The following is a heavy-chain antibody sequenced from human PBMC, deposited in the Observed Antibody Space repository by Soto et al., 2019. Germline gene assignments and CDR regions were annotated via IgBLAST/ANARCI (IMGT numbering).Heavy chain of an antibody. Sequence: SETLSLTCTVSGGSISSSNYWGWIRQPPGKGLEWIGNIYYSGSTYYNPSLKSRVTISVDTSKNQFSLNLSSVTAADTAVYYCARTFYYYYMDVWGKGTTVTVSS. V-gene: IGHV4-39*01. CDR2: IYYSGST. D-gene: IGHD3-3*02. CDR3: ARTFYYYYMDV. CDR1: GGSISSSNY. J-gene: IGHJ6*03.